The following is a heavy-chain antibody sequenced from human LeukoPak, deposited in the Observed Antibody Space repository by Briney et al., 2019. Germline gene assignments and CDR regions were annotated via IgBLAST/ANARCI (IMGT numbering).Heavy chain of an antibody. Sequence: SETLSLTCTVSAGSISSYYWSWLRQPPGKGLEWIGYIYYSGSTNYNPSLKSRVTVSVHTSKNQFSLELSSVTAADTAVYYCAREPSAGYGYNWFDPWGQGTLVTVSS. D-gene: IGHD5-18*01. J-gene: IGHJ5*02. CDR1: AGSISSYY. CDR2: IYYSGST. CDR3: AREPSAGYGYNWFDP. V-gene: IGHV4-59*01.